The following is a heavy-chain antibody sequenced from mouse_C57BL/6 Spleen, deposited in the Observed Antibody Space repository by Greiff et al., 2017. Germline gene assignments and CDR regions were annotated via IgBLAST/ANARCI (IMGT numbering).Heavy chain of an antibody. CDR2: INPSNGGT. CDR1: GYTFTSYW. D-gene: IGHD1-1*01. V-gene: IGHV1-53*01. J-gene: IGHJ3*01. CDR3: ARSPCYYYGSSGVAY. Sequence: QVQLQQPGTELVKPGASVKLSCKASGYTFTSYWMHWVKQRPGQGLEWIGNINPSNGGTNYNEKFKSKATLTVDKSSSTAYMKISSLTSEDSAVYYCARSPCYYYGSSGVAYWGQGTLVTVSA.